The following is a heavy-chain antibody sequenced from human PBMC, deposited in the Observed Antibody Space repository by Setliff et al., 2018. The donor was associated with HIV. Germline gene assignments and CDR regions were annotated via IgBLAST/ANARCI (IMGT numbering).Heavy chain of an antibody. CDR1: GYTFTGYY. J-gene: IGHJ4*02. CDR3: ATDLFSGTYYNYFDY. CDR2: IDPEDGET. V-gene: IGHV1-69-2*01. D-gene: IGHD3-10*01. Sequence: ASVQVSCKASGYTFTGYYMHGVQQAPGKGLKWMGRIDPEDGETKYAEKFQGRVTIIADTSTDTAYMVLSSLTSEDTAVYYCATDLFSGTYYNYFDYWGQGTLVTVSS.